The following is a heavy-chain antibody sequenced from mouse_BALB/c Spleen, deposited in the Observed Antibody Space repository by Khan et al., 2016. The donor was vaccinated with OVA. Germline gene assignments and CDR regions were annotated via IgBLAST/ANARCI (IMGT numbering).Heavy chain of an antibody. CDR3: ARTDYYGSSYYFDY. CDR2: IDPYNGGT. Sequence: GYSFTDYNMFWVKQSHGKSLEWIGYIDPYNGGTSYNQKFKGKATLTVDKSSSTAFMHLSSLTSEDSAVFYCARTDYYGSSYYFDYWGQGTTLTVSS. CDR1: GYSFTDYN. D-gene: IGHD1-1*01. V-gene: IGHV1S135*01. J-gene: IGHJ2*01.